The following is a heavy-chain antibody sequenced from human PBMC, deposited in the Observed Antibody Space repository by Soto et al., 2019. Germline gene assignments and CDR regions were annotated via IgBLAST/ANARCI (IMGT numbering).Heavy chain of an antibody. CDR2: ISGSGGST. J-gene: IGHJ4*02. CDR1: GFTFSSYA. V-gene: IGHV3-23*01. CDR3: AKSDAFSPKPTVTTGN. D-gene: IGHD4-4*01. Sequence: PGGSLRLSCAASGFTFSSYAMSWVRQAPGKGLEWVSAISGSGGSTYYADSVKGRFTISRDNSKNTLYLQMNSLRAEDTAVYYCAKSDAFSPKPTVTTGNGGQETLHTVSS.